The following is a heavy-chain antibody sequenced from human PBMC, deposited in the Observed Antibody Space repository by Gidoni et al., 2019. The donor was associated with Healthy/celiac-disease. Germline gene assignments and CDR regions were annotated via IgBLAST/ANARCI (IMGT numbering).Heavy chain of an antibody. CDR3: ARVCSGGSCYPTGNYYGMDV. V-gene: IGHV1-69*01. CDR1: GGTFRSYA. CDR2: SITIFGTA. Sequence: QVQLVQSGAEVKKPGSSVKVSCKASGGTFRSYAISWVRQAPGQGLEWMGGSITIFGTANYAQKFQGRVTITADESTSTAYMELSSLRSEDTAVYYCARVCSGGSCYPTGNYYGMDVWGQGTTVTVSS. D-gene: IGHD2-15*01. J-gene: IGHJ6*02.